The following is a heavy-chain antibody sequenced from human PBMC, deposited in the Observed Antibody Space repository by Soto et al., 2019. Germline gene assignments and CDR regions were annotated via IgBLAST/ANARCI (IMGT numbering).Heavy chain of an antibody. CDR2: FSAYTGNT. CDR1: GYTFTSYF. J-gene: IGHJ4*02. V-gene: IGHV1-18*04. Sequence: ASVKGSCNASGYTFTSYFISWVRQAPGQGLEWTGWFSAYTGNTNYAQKLQGRVSMTADTSTSTAYMELRSLGSDDTAVYYCARDHCSGGSCLDYWGQGTLVTVSS. CDR3: ARDHCSGGSCLDY. D-gene: IGHD2-15*01.